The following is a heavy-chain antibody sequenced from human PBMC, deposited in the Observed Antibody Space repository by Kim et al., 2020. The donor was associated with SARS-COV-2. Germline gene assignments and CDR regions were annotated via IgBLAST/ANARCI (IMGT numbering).Heavy chain of an antibody. V-gene: IGHV4-59*08. D-gene: IGHD4-17*01. CDR3: ARHAMTTDSLVWFDP. J-gene: IGHJ5*02. Sequence: PSLKSRVTISVDTSKHQFSLKLGSVPAADTAVYYCARHAMTTDSLVWFDPWGQGTLVTVSS.